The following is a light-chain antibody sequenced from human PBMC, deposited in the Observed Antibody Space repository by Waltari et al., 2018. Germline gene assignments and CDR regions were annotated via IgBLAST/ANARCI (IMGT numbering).Light chain of an antibody. CDR2: DAS. Sequence: EIVLTQSPATLSLSPGESATLSCRASQSVSIYLAWYQQRPGQAPRLLIYDASTRATGIPARVSGSGSETDFTLTISRIEPEDFALYFCQQRTNWPTFGQGTRLEIK. CDR3: QQRTNWPT. J-gene: IGKJ5*01. V-gene: IGKV3-11*01. CDR1: QSVSIY.